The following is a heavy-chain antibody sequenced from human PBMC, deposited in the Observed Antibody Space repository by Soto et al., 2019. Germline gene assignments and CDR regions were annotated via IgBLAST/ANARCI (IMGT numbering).Heavy chain of an antibody. CDR2: ISGSGDST. J-gene: IGHJ4*02. D-gene: IGHD2-8*01. V-gene: IGHV3-23*01. CDR3: AKERDNGAARYYFDD. CDR1: GFTFSSYA. Sequence: GGSLRLSCAASGFTFSSYAMNWVRQAPGKGLEWVSAISGSGDSTYYADSVKGRFTISRDQSKNTLYLQMHSLRAEDAAVYFCAKERDNGAARYYFDDWGQGTLVTVSS.